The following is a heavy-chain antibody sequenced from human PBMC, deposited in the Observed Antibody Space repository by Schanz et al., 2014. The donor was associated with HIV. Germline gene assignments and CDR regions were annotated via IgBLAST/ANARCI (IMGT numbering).Heavy chain of an antibody. CDR1: GFTFRSYG. V-gene: IGHV3-33*06. Sequence: QVQLVESGGGVVQPGRSLRLSCAASGFTFRSYGMHWVRQAPGKGLEWVAVTWYDGSNKYYADSVKGRFTISRDNSKNALYLQMNSLRAEDTAVYYCAKDSTYDILAGYYKGGNWFDPWGQGTLVTVSS. J-gene: IGHJ5*02. CDR2: TWYDGSNK. CDR3: AKDSTYDILAGYYKGGNWFDP. D-gene: IGHD3-9*01.